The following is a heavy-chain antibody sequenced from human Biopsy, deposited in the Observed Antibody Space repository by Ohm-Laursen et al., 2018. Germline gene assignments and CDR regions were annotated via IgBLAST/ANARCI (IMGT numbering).Heavy chain of an antibody. CDR2: IWYDGSSE. CDR3: ARDPIVGSKADGMDV. V-gene: IGHV3-33*01. Sequence: RSLRLSCSASGFTFSVYAMHWVRQAPGKGLEWVAIIWYDGSSEYYADSVKGRFTISRDNSKNTVYLQMNSPRVEDTAVYYCARDPIVGSKADGMDVWGQGTTVTVSS. D-gene: IGHD1-26*01. J-gene: IGHJ6*02. CDR1: GFTFSVYA.